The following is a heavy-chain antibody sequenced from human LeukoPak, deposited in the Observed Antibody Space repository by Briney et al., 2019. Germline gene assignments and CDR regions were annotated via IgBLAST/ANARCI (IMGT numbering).Heavy chain of an antibody. CDR3: AREDGYCSGGNCYSYFDS. CDR2: IKQDGSER. V-gene: IGHV3-7*01. Sequence: GGSLRLSCAASGFTFSDYWMSWVRQAPGKGLEWVANIKQDGSERYYVDSVKGRFTITRDNARNSVFLQMNSLRAEDTAVYYCAREDGYCSGGNCYSYFDSWGQGTLVTVSS. J-gene: IGHJ4*02. CDR1: GFTFSDYW. D-gene: IGHD2-15*01.